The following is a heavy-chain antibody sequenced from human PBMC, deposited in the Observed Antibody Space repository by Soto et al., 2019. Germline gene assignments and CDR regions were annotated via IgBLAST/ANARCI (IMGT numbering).Heavy chain of an antibody. CDR1: GGSVSSGDYY. CDR3: ARDASAAYYYYYGMDV. CDR2: IYYSGST. J-gene: IGHJ6*02. V-gene: IGHV4-61*08. Sequence: PSETLSLTCTVSGGSVSSGDYYWSWIRQPPGKGLEWIGYIYYSGSTNYNTSIESRVTISVDTSKNQFSLKLSSVTAADTAVYYCARDASAAYYYYYGMDVWGQGTTVTVSS. D-gene: IGHD6-13*01.